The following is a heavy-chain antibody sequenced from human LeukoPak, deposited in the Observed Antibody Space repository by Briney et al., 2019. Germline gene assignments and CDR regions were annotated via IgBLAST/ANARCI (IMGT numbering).Heavy chain of an antibody. CDR2: ISGSGVST. D-gene: IGHD2-21*01. Sequence: PGGSLRLSCAASGFTFSSYAMSWVRQAPGKGLEWVSGISGSGVSTYYADSVKGRFTISRDNSKNTLYLQLNSLRAEDTALYYCAKWGGMAIRLYYFDYWGQGTLVTVSS. J-gene: IGHJ4*02. CDR3: AKWGGMAIRLYYFDY. V-gene: IGHV3-23*01. CDR1: GFTFSSYA.